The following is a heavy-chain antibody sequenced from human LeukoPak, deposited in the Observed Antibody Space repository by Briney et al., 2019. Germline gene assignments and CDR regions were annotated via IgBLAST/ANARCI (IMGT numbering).Heavy chain of an antibody. CDR3: ARRHTMIGAFDI. CDR1: GFTFSSYG. J-gene: IGHJ3*02. CDR2: IYYSGTT. D-gene: IGHD3-22*01. V-gene: IGHV4-59*01. Sequence: PGGSLRLSCAASGFTFSSYGMHWIRQSPGKGLEWIGYIYYSGTTNYNPSLKSRVTISVDTSKTQFSLKLTSVTTADTAVYYCARRHTMIGAFDIWGQGTMVTVSS.